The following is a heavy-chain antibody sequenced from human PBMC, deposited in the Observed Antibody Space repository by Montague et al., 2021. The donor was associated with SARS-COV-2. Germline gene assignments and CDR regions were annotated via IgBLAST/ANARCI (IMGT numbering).Heavy chain of an antibody. CDR2: IYYSGST. Sequence: SETLSLTCTVPGGSISSYYWSWIRQPPGKGLEWIGYIYYSGSTNXNPSLKSRVTISVDTSKNQFSLKLSSVTAADTAVYYCARVFPRWLQFDPYFDYWGQGTLVTVSS. V-gene: IGHV4-59*01. J-gene: IGHJ4*02. CDR3: ARVFPRWLQFDPYFDY. CDR1: GGSISSYY. D-gene: IGHD5-24*01.